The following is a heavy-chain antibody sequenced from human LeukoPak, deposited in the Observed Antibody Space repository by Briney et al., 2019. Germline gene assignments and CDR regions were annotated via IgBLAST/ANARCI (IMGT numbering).Heavy chain of an antibody. V-gene: IGHV1-69*05. CDR1: GGTFSSYA. J-gene: IGHJ4*02. Sequence: SVKVSCKASGGTFSSYAISWVRRAPGQGLEWMGRIIPIFGTANYAQKFQGRVTITTDESTGTAYMELSSLRSEDTAVYYCARETDRYDSSGYYSYWGQGTLVTVSS. D-gene: IGHD3-22*01. CDR3: ARETDRYDSSGYYSY. CDR2: IIPIFGTA.